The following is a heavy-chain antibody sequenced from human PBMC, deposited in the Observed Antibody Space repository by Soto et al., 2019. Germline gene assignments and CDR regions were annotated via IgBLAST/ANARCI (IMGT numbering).Heavy chain of an antibody. J-gene: IGHJ6*02. V-gene: IGHV1-3*01. CDR1: GYTFTSYA. Sequence: ASVKVSCKASGYTFTSYAMHWVRQAPGQRLEWMGWINAGNGNTKYSQKFQGRVTITRDTSASTAYMELSSLRSEDTAVYYCARNEGNYYDSSGYYTRDYYYYAMDVWGQGTTVTVS. CDR2: INAGNGNT. CDR3: ARNEGNYYDSSGYYTRDYYYYAMDV. D-gene: IGHD3-22*01.